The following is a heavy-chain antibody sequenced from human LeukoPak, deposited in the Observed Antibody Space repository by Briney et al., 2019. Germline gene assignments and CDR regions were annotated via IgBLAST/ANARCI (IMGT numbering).Heavy chain of an antibody. V-gene: IGHV3-30*02. Sequence: GGSLRLSCAASGFTFSSYGMHWVRQAPGKGLEWVAFIRYDGSNKYYADSVKGRFTISRDNSKNTLYLQMNSLRAEDTAVYYCAKGSIAVAGRTYYFDYWGQGTLVTVSS. CDR1: GFTFSSYG. D-gene: IGHD6-19*01. CDR3: AKGSIAVAGRTYYFDY. CDR2: IRYDGSNK. J-gene: IGHJ4*02.